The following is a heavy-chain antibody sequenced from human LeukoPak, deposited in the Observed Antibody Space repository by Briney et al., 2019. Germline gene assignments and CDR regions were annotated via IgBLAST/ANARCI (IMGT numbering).Heavy chain of an antibody. CDR1: GGSIGSGGYY. CDR3: ARGLGYCSSTSCYHWFDP. D-gene: IGHD2-2*01. CDR2: IYYSGST. V-gene: IGHV4-31*03. J-gene: IGHJ5*02. Sequence: SQTLSLTCTVSGGSIGSGGYYWSWIRQHPGKGLEWIGYIYYSGSTYYNPSLKSRVTISVDTSKNQFSLKLSSVTAADTAVYYCARGLGYCSSTSCYHWFDPWGQGTLVTVSS.